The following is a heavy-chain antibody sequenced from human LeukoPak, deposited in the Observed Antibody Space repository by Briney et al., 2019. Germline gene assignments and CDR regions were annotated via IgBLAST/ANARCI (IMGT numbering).Heavy chain of an antibody. Sequence: GGSLRLSCAASGFTFTTYWMHWVRQAPGKGLVWVSHINSDGSITSYADSVKGRFTISRDNAKNTLYLQMNSLRVEDTAVYYCARDYYYYGMDVWGQGTTVTVSS. CDR2: INSDGSIT. CDR1: GFTFTTYW. J-gene: IGHJ6*02. CDR3: ARDYYYYGMDV. V-gene: IGHV3-74*01.